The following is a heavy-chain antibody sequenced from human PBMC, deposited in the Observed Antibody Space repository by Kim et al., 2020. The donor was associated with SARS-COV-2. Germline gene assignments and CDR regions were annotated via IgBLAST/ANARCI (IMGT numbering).Heavy chain of an antibody. CDR2: IDPSDSYT. V-gene: IGHV5-10-1*01. CDR3: ARHVWDSTATAIAYFDY. J-gene: IGHJ4*02. Sequence: GESLKISCKGSGYSFTSYWISWVRQMPGKGLEWMGRIDPSDSYTNYSPSFQGHVTISADKSISTAYLQWSSLKASDTAMYYCARHVWDSTATAIAYFDYWGQGTLVTVSS. D-gene: IGHD2-2*02. CDR1: GYSFTSYW.